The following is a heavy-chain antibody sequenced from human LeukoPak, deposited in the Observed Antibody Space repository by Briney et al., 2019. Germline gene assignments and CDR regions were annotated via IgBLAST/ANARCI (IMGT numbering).Heavy chain of an antibody. CDR1: VGSIISYY. Sequence: SETLSLTCMVSVGSIISYYWGGIRRPPGKGLEGIGYFYYIGGTNYNPSLKSRVTISVDTSKNQFSLKLSSVTAADTAVYYCARYYYDSSGYYPLGDNWFDPWGQGTLVTVSS. CDR3: ARYYYDSSGYYPLGDNWFDP. V-gene: IGHV4-59*12. CDR2: FYYIGGT. J-gene: IGHJ5*02. D-gene: IGHD3-22*01.